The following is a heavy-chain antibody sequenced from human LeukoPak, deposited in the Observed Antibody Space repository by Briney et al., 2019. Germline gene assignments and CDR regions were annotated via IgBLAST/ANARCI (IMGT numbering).Heavy chain of an antibody. CDR1: TFTFSSYT. CDR2: ISPSGNSK. CDR3: VRDFLGESGAGGY. V-gene: IGHV3-21*01. D-gene: IGHD3-10*01. Sequence: GGSLRLSCATSTFTFSSYTMNWVRQAPGKGPEWVSSISPSGNSKYHADSVKGRFTISRDNAENSLYMQMNSLRAEDTGVYYCVRDFLGESGAGGYWVQGTLVTVSS. J-gene: IGHJ4*02.